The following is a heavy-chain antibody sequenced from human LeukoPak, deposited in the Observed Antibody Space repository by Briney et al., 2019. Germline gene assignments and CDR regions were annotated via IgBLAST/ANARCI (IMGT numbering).Heavy chain of an antibody. CDR2: ISGSGDNT. V-gene: IGHV3-23*01. D-gene: IGHD3-22*01. CDR1: GSTFSSYA. J-gene: IGHJ4*02. CDR3: AKGSYYDSSGSFYFDY. Sequence: GGSLRLSCATSGSTFSSYAMSWVRQAPGKGLEWVSGISGSGDNTYYADSVKGRFTISRDNSKNTLYVQVNSLGTEDTAAYYCAKGSYYDSSGSFYFDYWGQGTLVTVSS.